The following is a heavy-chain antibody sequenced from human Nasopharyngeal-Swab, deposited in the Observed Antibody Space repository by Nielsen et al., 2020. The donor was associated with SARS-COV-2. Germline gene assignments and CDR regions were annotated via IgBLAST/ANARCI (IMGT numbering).Heavy chain of an antibody. CDR3: ARDCSSTSCYLYYYYYYMDV. CDR1: GGTFSSYA. D-gene: IGHD2-2*01. J-gene: IGHJ6*03. CDR2: IIPILGIA. V-gene: IGHV1-69*04. Sequence: SVKVSCKASGGTFSSYAISWVRQAPEQGLEWMGRIIPILGIANYAQKFQGRVTITADKSTSTAYMELSSLRSEDTAVYYCARDCSSTSCYLYYYYYYMDVWGKGTTVIVSS.